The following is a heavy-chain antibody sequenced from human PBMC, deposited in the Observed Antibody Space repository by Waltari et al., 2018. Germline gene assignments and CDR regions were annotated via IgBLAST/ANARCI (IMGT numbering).Heavy chain of an antibody. D-gene: IGHD6-19*01. V-gene: IGHV4-38-2*01. CDR2: IYHSGST. J-gene: IGHJ4*02. CDR3: ARQTTRWLLDY. Sequence: QVQLQESGPGLVKPSETLSLTCAVSGYSISSGYYWGWIRQPPGKGLEWIGCIYHSGSTYYNPSLKRRVTISVDTSKNQFSLKLSSVTAADTAVYYCARQTTRWLLDYWGQGTLVTVSS. CDR1: GYSISSGYY.